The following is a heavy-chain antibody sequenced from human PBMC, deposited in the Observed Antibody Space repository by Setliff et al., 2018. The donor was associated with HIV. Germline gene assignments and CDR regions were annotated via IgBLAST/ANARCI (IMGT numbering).Heavy chain of an antibody. Sequence: GGSLRLSCAASGFTFSSYSMNWVRQAPGKGLEWVAVLWYDGGKKHYADSLKGRFTISRDNAKNSLYLQMYSLRAEDTAIYYCARDRLEGYFDYWGPGTLVTVSS. D-gene: IGHD3-3*01. J-gene: IGHJ4*02. CDR2: LWYDGGKK. CDR3: ARDRLEGYFDY. V-gene: IGHV3-33*08. CDR1: GFTFSSYS.